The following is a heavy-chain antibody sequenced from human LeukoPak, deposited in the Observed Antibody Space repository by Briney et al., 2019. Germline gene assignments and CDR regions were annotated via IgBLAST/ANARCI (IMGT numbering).Heavy chain of an antibody. CDR3: ARLARGTVFDY. J-gene: IGHJ4*02. CDR2: IKQDGSKN. D-gene: IGHD3-10*01. CDR1: GFTFSRYW. V-gene: IGHV3-7*05. Sequence: GGSLRLSCGASGFTFSRYWMIWVRQATGKGLGWCAKIKQDGSKNFYVGSVKGRFTISRDNAKNSLYLQMNSLRGEDTAVYYCARLARGTVFDYWGQGTLVTVSS.